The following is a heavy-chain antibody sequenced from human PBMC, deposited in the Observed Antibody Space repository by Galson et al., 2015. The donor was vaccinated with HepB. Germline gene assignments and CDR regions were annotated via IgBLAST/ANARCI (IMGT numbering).Heavy chain of an antibody. CDR2: ISSDYISK. CDR3: ASDCDGSGSFYNMLGY. Sequence: SLRLSCAVSGFTFSRHAFHWVRQAPGRGLEWVALISSDYISKFYADSVMGRLTISRDNSKDTVYLQMNSLRDEDTAVYYCASDCDGSGSFYNMLGYWGQGTMVTVSS. V-gene: IGHV3-30*07. D-gene: IGHD3-10*01. J-gene: IGHJ4*02. CDR1: GFTFSRHA.